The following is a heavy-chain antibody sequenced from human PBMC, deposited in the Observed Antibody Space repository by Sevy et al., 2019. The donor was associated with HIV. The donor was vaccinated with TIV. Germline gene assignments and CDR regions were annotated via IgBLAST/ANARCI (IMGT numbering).Heavy chain of an antibody. V-gene: IGHV5-51*01. Sequence: GGSLRLSCKISGYSFSSYCIGWVRQMTGKGLEGMGIFCPGDSDISYSPSFQGQVTISADKSISTVYLQWRSLKASDTAMYYCTRQGPSDCMDVWGRGTTVTVSS. CDR1: GYSFSSYC. J-gene: IGHJ6*02. CDR3: TRQGPSDCMDV. CDR2: FCPGDSDI. D-gene: IGHD2-21*02.